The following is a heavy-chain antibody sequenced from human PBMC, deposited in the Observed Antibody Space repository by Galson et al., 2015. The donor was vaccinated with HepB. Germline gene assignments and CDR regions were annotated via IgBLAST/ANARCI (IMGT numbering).Heavy chain of an antibody. CDR1: GYSFTSYW. J-gene: IGHJ2*01. CDR3: ARLKSAAAGPRSYWYFDL. V-gene: IGHV5-51*03. D-gene: IGHD6-13*01. Sequence: QSGAEVKRPGESLKISCKGSGYSFTSYWIGWVRQMPGKGLEWMGIIYPGDSDTRYSPSFQGQVTISAAKSISTAYLQWSSLKASDAGMYYCARLKSAAAGPRSYWYFDLWGRGTLVTVSS. CDR2: IYPGDSDT.